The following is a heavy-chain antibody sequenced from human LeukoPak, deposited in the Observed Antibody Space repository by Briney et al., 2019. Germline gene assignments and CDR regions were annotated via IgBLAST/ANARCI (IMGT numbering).Heavy chain of an antibody. CDR1: GFTFSSYW. CDR2: IKQDGNEK. D-gene: IGHD3-3*01. V-gene: IGHV3-7*01. J-gene: IGHJ4*02. CDR3: ARDRSQGYYDFWSGYSGDYYFDY. Sequence: GGSLRLSCAASGFTFSSYWMSWVRQAPGQGLEWLANIKQDGNEKYYVDSVKGRLTISRDNAKNSLYLQMNSLRAEDTAVYYCARDRSQGYYDFWSGYSGDYYFDYWGQGTLVTVSS.